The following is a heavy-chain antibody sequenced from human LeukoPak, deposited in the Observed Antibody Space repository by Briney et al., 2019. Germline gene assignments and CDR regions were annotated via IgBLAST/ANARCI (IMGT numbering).Heavy chain of an antibody. CDR3: ASGLGQLATPYYFDY. D-gene: IGHD4-23*01. CDR2: IYPGDSDT. J-gene: IGHJ4*02. CDR1: GYSFTSYW. Sequence: AGESLKISCKGSGYSFTSYWIGWVRQMPGKGLEWMGIIYPGDSDTRYSPSFQGQVTISADKSISTAYLQWSSLKASDTAMYYCASGLGQLATPYYFDYWGQGTLVTVSS. V-gene: IGHV5-51*01.